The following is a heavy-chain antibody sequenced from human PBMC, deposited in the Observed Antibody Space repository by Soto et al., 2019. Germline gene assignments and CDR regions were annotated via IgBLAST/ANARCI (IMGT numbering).Heavy chain of an antibody. CDR2: IIPIFGTA. J-gene: IGHJ3*02. CDR1: GDTLSSYA. D-gene: IGHD2-2*01. V-gene: IGHV1-69*01. Sequence: SPVKVACKGAGDTLSSYASSLGRQAHGQGLEWMGGIIPIFGTANYAQKFQGRVTITADESTSTAYMELSSLRSEDTAVYYCARSGDIVVVPAAISSFHIWGHGTMVTVSS. CDR3: ARSGDIVVVPAAISSFHI.